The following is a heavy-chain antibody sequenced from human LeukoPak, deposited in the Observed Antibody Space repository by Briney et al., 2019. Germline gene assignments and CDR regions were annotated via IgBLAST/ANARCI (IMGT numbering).Heavy chain of an antibody. CDR3: ARERRDGTGFDY. CDR2: ISAYNGNT. J-gene: IGHJ4*02. CDR1: GYTFASYG. V-gene: IGHV1-18*01. Sequence: GASVKVSCKASGYTFASYGITWVRQAPGQGLEWMGWISAYNGNTNYAPKVQGRVTMTRDTSTSTVYMELSSLRSEDTAVYYCARERRDGTGFDYWGQGTLVTVSS. D-gene: IGHD5-24*01.